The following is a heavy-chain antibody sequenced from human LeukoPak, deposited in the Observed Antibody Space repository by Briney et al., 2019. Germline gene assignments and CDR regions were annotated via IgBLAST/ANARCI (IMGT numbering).Heavy chain of an antibody. CDR3: ARRGGHGGSFDY. Sequence: SETLSLTCAVYGGSFSGYYWSWIRQPPGKGLEWIGEINHSGSTNYNPSLKSRVTISVDTSKNQFSLKLSSVTAADTAVYYCARRGGHGGSFDYWGQGTLVTVSS. D-gene: IGHD4-23*01. J-gene: IGHJ4*02. CDR1: GGSFSGYY. V-gene: IGHV4-34*01. CDR2: INHSGST.